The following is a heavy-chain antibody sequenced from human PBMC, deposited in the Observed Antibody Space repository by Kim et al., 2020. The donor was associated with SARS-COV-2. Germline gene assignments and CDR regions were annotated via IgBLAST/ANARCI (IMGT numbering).Heavy chain of an antibody. CDR1: GFSFSDSY. J-gene: IGHJ1*01. V-gene: IGHV3-11*04. CDR3: VRERRN. CDR2: INSDGSST. D-gene: IGHD6-25*01. Sequence: GGSLRLSCAASGFSFSDSYMTWVRQAPGKGLEWVAYINSDGSSTDYADSVNGRFTISRDSAKRSVSLQMNSLTPEDTAVYYCVRERRNWGQATLVAVSS.